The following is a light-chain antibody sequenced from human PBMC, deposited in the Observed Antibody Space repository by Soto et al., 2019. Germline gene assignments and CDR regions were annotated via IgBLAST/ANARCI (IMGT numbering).Light chain of an antibody. Sequence: DIVMTQSPDSLAVSLGERATINCKSRQSVLYSPNNKNYLAWYQQKPGQPPKLXIYWASTRESGVPDRFSGSGSGTDFTLTISSLQAEDVAVYYCQQYYSTPLTFGGGTKVDI. CDR2: WAS. V-gene: IGKV4-1*01. CDR1: QSVLYSPNNKNY. CDR3: QQYYSTPLT. J-gene: IGKJ4*01.